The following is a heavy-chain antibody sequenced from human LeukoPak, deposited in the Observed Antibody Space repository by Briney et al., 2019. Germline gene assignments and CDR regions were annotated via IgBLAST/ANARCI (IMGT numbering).Heavy chain of an antibody. D-gene: IGHD4-17*01. CDR2: IKQDGSEQ. CDR1: RFTFSKYW. V-gene: IGHV3-7*01. Sequence: PGGSLRLSCEASRFTFSKYWMSWVRQAPGKGLEWVANIKQDGSEQNYVDSVKGRFTISRDNSKNTLYLQMGSLRAEDMAVYYCARGEATVTIVKWLRNWGQGTLVTVSS. J-gene: IGHJ4*02. CDR3: ARGEATVTIVKWLRN.